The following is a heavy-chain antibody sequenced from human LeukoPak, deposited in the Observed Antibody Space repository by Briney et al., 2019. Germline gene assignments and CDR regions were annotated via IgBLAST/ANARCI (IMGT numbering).Heavy chain of an antibody. J-gene: IGHJ1*01. CDR3: AKGLGYCSSTGCSKHFQH. V-gene: IGHV3-23*01. CDR1: GFTLSSYS. D-gene: IGHD2-2*01. Sequence: GGSMPLACVASGFTLSSYSMSWVRQAAGRGLEWVSAIIGSGGSTFYAGSVKGRFTISRDNSKNTLYLQMNSLRAEDTAVYYCAKGLGYCSSTGCSKHFQHWGQGTLVTVSS. CDR2: IIGSGGST.